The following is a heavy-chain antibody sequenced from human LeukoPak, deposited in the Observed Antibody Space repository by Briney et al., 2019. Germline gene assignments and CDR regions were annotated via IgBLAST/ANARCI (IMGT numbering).Heavy chain of an antibody. V-gene: IGHV4-28*01. D-gene: IGHD6-13*01. CDR3: ARSPGYSSSWEYNWFDP. Sequence: KSSETLSLTCAVSGYSISSSNWWGWIRQPPGKGLEWIGYIYYSGSTYYNPSLKSRVTMSVDTSKNQFSLKLSSVTVVDTAVYYCARSPGYSSSWEYNWFDPWGQGTLVTVSS. J-gene: IGHJ5*02. CDR2: IYYSGST. CDR1: GYSISSSNW.